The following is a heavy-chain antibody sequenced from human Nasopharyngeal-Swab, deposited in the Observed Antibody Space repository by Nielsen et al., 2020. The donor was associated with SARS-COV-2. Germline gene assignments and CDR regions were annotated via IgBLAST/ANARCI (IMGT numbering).Heavy chain of an antibody. Sequence: GGSLRLSCAASGFTFSSYAMTWVRQAPGKGLEWVSVVTGSGYGTDYADSVKGRFTISRDNAKNSLYLQMNSLRAEDTAVYYCARDLSKDDNWFGPWGQGTLVTVSS. CDR2: VTGSGYGT. J-gene: IGHJ5*02. CDR1: GFTFSSYA. V-gene: IGHV3-21*06. CDR3: ARDLSKDDNWFGP.